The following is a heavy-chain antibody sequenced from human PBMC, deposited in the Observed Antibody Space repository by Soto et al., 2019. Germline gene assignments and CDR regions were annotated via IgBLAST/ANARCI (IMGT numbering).Heavy chain of an antibody. CDR3: ARRYGVYFDY. CDR2: IYYSGST. V-gene: IGHV4-59*08. CDR1: GGTSVGHY. Sequence: FETLCLPKSVFGGTSVGHYWRWIRQPPGKGLEWIGYIYYSGSTNYNPSLKSRVTISVDTSKNQFSLKLSSVTAADTAVYYCARRYGVYFDYWGQGTLVTVSS. D-gene: IGHD4-17*01. J-gene: IGHJ4*02.